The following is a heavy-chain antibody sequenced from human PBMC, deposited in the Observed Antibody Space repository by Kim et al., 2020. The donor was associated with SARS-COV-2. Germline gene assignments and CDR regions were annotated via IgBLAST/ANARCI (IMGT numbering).Heavy chain of an antibody. Sequence: GGSLRLSCAASGFTFDDYAMHWVRQAPGKGLEWVSGISWNSGSIGYADSVKGRFTISRDNAKNSLYLQMNSLRAEDTALYYCAKDMEGGRDAFDIWGQGTMVTVSS. V-gene: IGHV3-9*01. CDR1: GFTFDDYA. CDR2: ISWNSGSI. J-gene: IGHJ3*02. CDR3: AKDMEGGRDAFDI. D-gene: IGHD2-15*01.